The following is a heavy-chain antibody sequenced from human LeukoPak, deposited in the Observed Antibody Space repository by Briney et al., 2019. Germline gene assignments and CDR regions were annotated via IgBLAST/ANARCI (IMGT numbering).Heavy chain of an antibody. CDR1: GGSISSSSYY. Sequence: SETLSLTCTVSGGSISSSSYYWGWLRQPPGKGLEWIGSIFYSGSTYYNPSLKSRVTISVDTSKNQFSLKLTSVSAAHTAVYYCARLRIGSGTLDYWGQGTLVTVSS. CDR3: ARLRIGSGTLDY. D-gene: IGHD1/OR15-1a*01. CDR2: IFYSGST. J-gene: IGHJ4*02. V-gene: IGHV4-39*01.